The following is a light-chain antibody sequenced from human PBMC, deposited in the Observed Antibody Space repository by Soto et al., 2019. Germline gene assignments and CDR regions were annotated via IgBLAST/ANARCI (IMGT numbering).Light chain of an antibody. Sequence: QSALTQPASVSGSPGQPITISCTGTSSDVGGYNYISWYQQHPGKGPKLMIYDVSDRPSGVSNRFSAYKSGNTASLTISGLQAEDEADYYCSSYSSSSTVRYVFGTGTKLTVL. CDR3: SSYSSSSTVRYV. V-gene: IGLV2-14*03. J-gene: IGLJ1*01. CDR1: SSDVGGYNY. CDR2: DVS.